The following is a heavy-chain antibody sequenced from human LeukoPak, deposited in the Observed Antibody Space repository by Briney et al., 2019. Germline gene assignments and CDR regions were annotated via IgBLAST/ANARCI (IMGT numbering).Heavy chain of an antibody. D-gene: IGHD3-10*01. CDR1: GFTFSTYT. J-gene: IGHJ4*02. CDR3: ARVKFGSGSYSGPSDF. CDR2: ISSSSSYK. V-gene: IGHV3-21*06. Sequence: GGSLRLSCVASGFTFSTYTMNWVRQAPGKGLEWVSSISSSSSYKYYPDSVKGRFTISRDNAESSLDLQMNSLGLADKAVYFCARVKFGSGSYSGPSDFWGQGTLVTVSS.